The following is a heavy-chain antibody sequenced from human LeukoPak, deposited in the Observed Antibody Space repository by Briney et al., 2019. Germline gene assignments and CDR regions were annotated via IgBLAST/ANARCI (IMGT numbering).Heavy chain of an antibody. Sequence: GESLKISCKGSGYSFTSYWIGWVRQMPGKGLEWMGIIYPGDSDTRYSPPFQGQVTISADKSISTAYLQWSSLKASDTAMYYCARGVMVRGVIMTTYFDYWGQGTLVTVSS. CDR3: ARGVMVRGVIMTTYFDY. CDR2: IYPGDSDT. V-gene: IGHV5-51*01. CDR1: GYSFTSYW. J-gene: IGHJ4*02. D-gene: IGHD3-10*01.